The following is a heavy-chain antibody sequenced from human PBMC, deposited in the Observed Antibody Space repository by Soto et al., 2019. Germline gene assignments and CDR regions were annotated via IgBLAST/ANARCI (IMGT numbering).Heavy chain of an antibody. CDR1: GGSISSYY. CDR2: IYYSGST. V-gene: IGHV4-59*01. J-gene: IGHJ5*02. Sequence: SETLSLTCTVSGGSISSYYWSWIRQPPGKGLEWIGYIYYSGSTNYNPSLKSRVTISVDTSKNRFSLKLSSVTAADTAVYYCARDLMVGWFDPWGQGTLVTVSS. CDR3: ARDLMVGWFDP. D-gene: IGHD3-10*01.